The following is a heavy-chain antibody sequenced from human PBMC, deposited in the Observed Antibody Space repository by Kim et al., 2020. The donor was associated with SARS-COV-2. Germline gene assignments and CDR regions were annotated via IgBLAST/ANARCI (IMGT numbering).Heavy chain of an antibody. V-gene: IGHV3-23*01. CDR2: ISGSVGST. CDR3: AKDWVTMIVVSWFDP. Sequence: GGSLRLSCAASGFTFSSYAMSWVRQAPGKGLEWVSAISGSVGSTYYADSVKGRFTISRDNSKNTLYLQMNSLRAEDTAVYYCAKDWVTMIVVSWFDPWGQGTLVTVSS. CDR1: GFTFSSYA. D-gene: IGHD3-22*01. J-gene: IGHJ5*02.